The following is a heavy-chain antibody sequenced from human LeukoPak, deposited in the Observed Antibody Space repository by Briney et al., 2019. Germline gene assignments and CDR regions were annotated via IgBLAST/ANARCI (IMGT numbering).Heavy chain of an antibody. D-gene: IGHD3-16*01. CDR3: ASDNLGELLIC. V-gene: IGHV3-48*04. CDR1: GFTFSSYS. CDR2: ISSSRSTI. J-gene: IGHJ4*02. Sequence: PGGSLRLSCAASGFTFSSYSMNWVRQAPGKGLEWVSYISSSRSTIYYADSVKGRYTISRDNAKNSLYLQMNSLRAEATAVYYCASDNLGELLICWGQGTLVTVSS.